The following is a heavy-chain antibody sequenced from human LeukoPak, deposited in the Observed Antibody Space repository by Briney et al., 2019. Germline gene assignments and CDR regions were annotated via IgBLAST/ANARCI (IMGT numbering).Heavy chain of an antibody. D-gene: IGHD5-18*01. CDR3: ARDLGYSYGSRGYFDY. CDR1: GFTVSSNY. V-gene: IGHV3-66*01. CDR2: IYSGGST. Sequence: PGGSLRLSCAASGFTVSSNYMSWVRQAPGKGLEWVSFIYSGGSTYYADSVKGRFTISRDNSKNTLYLQMNSLRAEDTAVYYCARDLGYSYGSRGYFDYWGQGTLVTVSS. J-gene: IGHJ4*02.